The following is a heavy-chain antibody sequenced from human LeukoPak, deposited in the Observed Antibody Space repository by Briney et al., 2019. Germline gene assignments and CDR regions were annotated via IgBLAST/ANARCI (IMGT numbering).Heavy chain of an antibody. Sequence: GGSLRLSCAASGFTFSSYGMHWVRQAPGKGLEWVAVISYDGSNKYYADSVKGRFTISRDNSMNTLYLQMNSLRAEDTAVYYCAKDLDYGSGSPPIWGQGTMVTVSS. CDR3: AKDLDYGSGSPPI. D-gene: IGHD3-10*01. V-gene: IGHV3-30*18. CDR1: GFTFSSYG. CDR2: ISYDGSNK. J-gene: IGHJ3*02.